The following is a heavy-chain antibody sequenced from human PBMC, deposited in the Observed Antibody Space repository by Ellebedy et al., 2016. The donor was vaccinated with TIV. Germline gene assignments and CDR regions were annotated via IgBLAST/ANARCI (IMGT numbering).Heavy chain of an antibody. D-gene: IGHD2-2*01. CDR1: GYTFTSYY. CDR2: INPNSGGT. J-gene: IGHJ4*02. Sequence: ASVKVSCXASGYTFTSYYMHWVRQAPGQGLEWMGWINPNSGGTNYAQKFQGRVTMTRDTSISTAYMELSRLRSDDTAVYYCARDRCSSTSPWCYFDYWGQGTLVTVSS. CDR3: ARDRCSSTSPWCYFDY. V-gene: IGHV1-2*02.